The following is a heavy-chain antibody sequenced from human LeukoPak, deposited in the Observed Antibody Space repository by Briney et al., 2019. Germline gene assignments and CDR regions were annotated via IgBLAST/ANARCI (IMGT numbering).Heavy chain of an antibody. J-gene: IGHJ2*01. CDR3: ARGRYYDSSGYKHKNWYFDL. CDR1: GGSFSGYY. CDR2: INRSGST. D-gene: IGHD3-22*01. Sequence: SETLSLTCAVYGGSFSGYYWSWIRQPPGKGLEWIGEINRSGSTNYNPSLKSRVTISVDTSKNQFSLKLSSVTAADTAVYYCARGRYYDSSGYKHKNWYFDLWGRGTLVTVSS. V-gene: IGHV4-34*01.